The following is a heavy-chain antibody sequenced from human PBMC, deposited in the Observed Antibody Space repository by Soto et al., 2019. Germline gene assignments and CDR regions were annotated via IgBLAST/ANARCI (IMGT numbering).Heavy chain of an antibody. D-gene: IGHD4-17*01. J-gene: IGHJ4*02. CDR2: ISSASKYM. CDR3: TRQSRHDYGDYYSFDF. Sequence: PGGSLRLSCEASGFNFTKYSMNWVRQAPGKGLEWVSSISSASKYMYTADSVKGRFTISRDNARNSVSLHMNILRAEDTAVYYCTRQSRHDYGDYYSFDFWGQGTLVTVSS. CDR1: GFNFTKYS. V-gene: IGHV3-21*01.